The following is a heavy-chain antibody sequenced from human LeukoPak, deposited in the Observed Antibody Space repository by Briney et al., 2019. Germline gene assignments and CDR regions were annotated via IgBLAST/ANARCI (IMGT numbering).Heavy chain of an antibody. CDR1: GLTFNTYA. V-gene: IGHV3-30-3*01. Sequence: PGGSLRLSCVASGLTFNTYAIHWVRQAPGKGLEWVAVISNDGNNKYYADSVKGRFTISRDNSKTTLFLQMNSLRPEDSAVYYCATDRYDFWSGWPDYWGQGTLVTVSS. D-gene: IGHD3-3*01. J-gene: IGHJ4*02. CDR3: ATDRYDFWSGWPDY. CDR2: ISNDGNNK.